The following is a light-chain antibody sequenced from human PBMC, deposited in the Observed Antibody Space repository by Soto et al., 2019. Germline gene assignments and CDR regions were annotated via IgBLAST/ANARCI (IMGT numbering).Light chain of an antibody. CDR3: CSYAGSYTWV. CDR1: SSDVGAYNF. J-gene: IGLJ3*02. Sequence: QSALTQPRSVSGSPGQSVTISCTGTSSDVGAYNFVSWYQQHPGKAPKVMIYDVSKGPSGVPDRFSGSKSGNTASLTISGLQAEDEADYYCCSYAGSYTWVFGGGTKLT. CDR2: DVS. V-gene: IGLV2-11*01.